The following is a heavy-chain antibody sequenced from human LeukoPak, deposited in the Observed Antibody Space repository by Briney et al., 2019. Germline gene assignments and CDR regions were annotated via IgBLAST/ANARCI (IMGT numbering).Heavy chain of an antibody. V-gene: IGHV1-2*02. CDR2: ISPNSGGT. CDR1: GYTFTGYY. Sequence: GASVKVSCKASGYTFTGYYMHWVRQAPGQGLEWMGWISPNSGGTNYAQKFQGRVTMTRDTSISTAYMELSRLRSDDTAVYYCARYPSSGWYNFDYWGQGTLVTVSS. J-gene: IGHJ4*02. CDR3: ARYPSSGWYNFDY. D-gene: IGHD6-19*01.